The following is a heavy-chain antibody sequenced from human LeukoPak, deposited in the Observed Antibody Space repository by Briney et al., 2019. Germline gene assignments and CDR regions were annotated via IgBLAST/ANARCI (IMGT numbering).Heavy chain of an antibody. V-gene: IGHV4-4*07. D-gene: IGHD3-16*01. CDR1: GVSVTNYY. Sequence: KPSETLSLTCSVSGVSVTNYYWSWVRQPAGKRLEWIGRNYPTGDTIYNPSLKSRVTMSVDMSKNHLSLKLTSVTAADAAVYYCARDLTARGSFDSWGQGILVSVSS. J-gene: IGHJ5*01. CDR2: NYPTGDT. CDR3: ARDLTARGSFDS.